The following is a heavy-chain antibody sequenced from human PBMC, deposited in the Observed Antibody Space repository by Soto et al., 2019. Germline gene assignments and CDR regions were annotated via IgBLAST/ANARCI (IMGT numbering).Heavy chain of an antibody. CDR3: ARGHILTGYYTGSPYYGMDV. CDR1: GGSFRGYN. Sequence: PSETLSLTCAVSGGSFRGYNWNWIRQSPGKGLEWIGEINHSGSTNYNPSLKSRVTISVDTSKNQFSLKMSSVTAADTAVYYCARGHILTGYYTGSPYYGMDVWGQGTTVTVSS. CDR2: INHSGST. D-gene: IGHD3-9*01. J-gene: IGHJ6*02. V-gene: IGHV4-34*01.